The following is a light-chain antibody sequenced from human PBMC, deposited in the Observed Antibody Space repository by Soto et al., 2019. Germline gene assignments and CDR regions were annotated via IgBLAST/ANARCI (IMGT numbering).Light chain of an antibody. CDR1: QSISSY. CDR3: QQSYST. J-gene: IGKJ5*01. V-gene: IGKV1-39*01. Sequence: DIQMTQSPSSLSASVGDRVTITCRASQSISSYLNWYQQKPGKAPKLLIYAASSLQSGVPSRCSGSGSGTDFTLTISSLQPEDFATYYCQQSYSTFGQGTRLEIK. CDR2: AAS.